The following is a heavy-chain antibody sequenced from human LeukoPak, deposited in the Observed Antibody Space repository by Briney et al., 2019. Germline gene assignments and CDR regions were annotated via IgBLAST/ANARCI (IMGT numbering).Heavy chain of an antibody. J-gene: IGHJ4*02. Sequence: GRSLRLSCTASGFTFSDYAMSWFRQAPGKGLEWVGFIRNKAYGGTAEYAASVKGRFTISRDDSKTIAYLQMNSLKTEDTAVYYCTREKRYFDWFQADYWGQGTLVTVSS. V-gene: IGHV3-49*03. CDR1: GFTFSDYA. CDR3: TREKRYFDWFQADY. D-gene: IGHD3-9*01. CDR2: IRNKAYGGTA.